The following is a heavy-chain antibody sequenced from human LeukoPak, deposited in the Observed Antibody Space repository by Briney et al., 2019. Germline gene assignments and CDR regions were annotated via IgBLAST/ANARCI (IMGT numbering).Heavy chain of an antibody. CDR2: IYYSGST. V-gene: IGHV4-30-4*08. D-gene: IGHD2-2*01. CDR1: GGSISSGDYY. Sequence: PSETLSLTCTASGGSISSGDYYWSWFRQPPGKGLEWVGYIYYSGSTYYNPSLKSRVTISLDTSKNQFSLKLRSVTAADTAVYYCARGPGILVPAHLETYWGQGTLVTVSS. CDR3: ARGPGILVPAHLETY. J-gene: IGHJ4*02.